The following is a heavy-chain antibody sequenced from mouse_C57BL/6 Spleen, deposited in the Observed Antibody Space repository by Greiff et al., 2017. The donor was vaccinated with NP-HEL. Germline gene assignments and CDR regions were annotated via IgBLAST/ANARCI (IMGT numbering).Heavy chain of an antibody. CDR3: ARYWGKAKDY. V-gene: IGHV1-55*01. CDR1: GYTFTSYW. D-gene: IGHD4-1*01. CDR2: IYPGSGST. J-gene: IGHJ4*01. Sequence: QVHVKQPGAELVKPGASVKMSCKASGYTFTSYWITWVKQRPGQGLEWIGDIYPGSGSTNYNEKFKSKATLTVDTSSSTAYMQLSSLTSEDSAVYYCARYWGKAKDYWGQGTSVTVSS.